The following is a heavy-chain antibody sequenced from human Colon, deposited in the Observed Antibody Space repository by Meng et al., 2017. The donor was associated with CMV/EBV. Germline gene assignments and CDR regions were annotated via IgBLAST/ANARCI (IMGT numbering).Heavy chain of an antibody. CDR2: ISPHAGDT. D-gene: IGHD2-2*01. J-gene: IGHJ5*02. CDR3: MRSQSCSPATCYYYRAYFDP. CDR1: DYF. V-gene: IGHV1-2*02. Sequence: DYFIPWVRRAPGQGLEWIGKISPHAGDTHYAQKFQDRVTLTSDTSINTAFMELTSLTSDDTAMYYCMRSQSCSPATCYYYRAYFDPWGQGTLVTVSS.